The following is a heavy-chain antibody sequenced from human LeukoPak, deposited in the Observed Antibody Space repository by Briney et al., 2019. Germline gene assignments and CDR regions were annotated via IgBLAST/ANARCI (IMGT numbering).Heavy chain of an antibody. CDR2: INHSGST. CDR1: GGSFSGYY. J-gene: IGHJ4*02. V-gene: IGHV4-34*01. CDR3: ARGSTSSGLGY. Sequence: SETLSLTCAVYGGSFSGYYWSWIRQPPGKGLEWIGEINHSGSTNYNPSLKSRVTISVDTSKNQFSLKLGSVTAADTAVYYCARGSTSSGLGYWGQGTLVTVSS. D-gene: IGHD2/OR15-2a*01.